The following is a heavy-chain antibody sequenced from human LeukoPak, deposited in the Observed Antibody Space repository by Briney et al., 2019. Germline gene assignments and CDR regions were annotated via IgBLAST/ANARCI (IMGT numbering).Heavy chain of an antibody. CDR1: DYSISSGYY. CDR2: IYYSGST. Sequence: PSETLSLTCTVSDYSISSGYYWGWIRQPPGKGLEWIGSIYYSGSTYYNPSLKSRVTISVDTSKNQFSLKLSSVTAADTAVYYCARQWLVLANFDYWGQGTLVTVSS. CDR3: ARQWLVLANFDY. D-gene: IGHD6-19*01. J-gene: IGHJ4*02. V-gene: IGHV4-38-2*02.